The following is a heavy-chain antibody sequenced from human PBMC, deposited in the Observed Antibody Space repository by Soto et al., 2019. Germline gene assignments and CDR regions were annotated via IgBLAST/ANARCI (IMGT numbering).Heavy chain of an antibody. CDR3: SRRAPEGFDP. V-gene: IGHV4-39*02. CDR1: VGSIATSSYF. J-gene: IGHJ5*02. Sequence: SETLSLTCTLAVGSIATSSYFWAWIRRPPGKGLEWIGSIDYRGTIYNNPSLKSRVTISVDTSKNHFSLKLDSVTAADTALYYCSRRAPEGFDPWSEVTLVTVSS. CDR2: IDYRGTI.